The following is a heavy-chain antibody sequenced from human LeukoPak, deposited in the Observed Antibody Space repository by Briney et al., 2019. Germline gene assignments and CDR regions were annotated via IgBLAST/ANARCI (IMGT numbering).Heavy chain of an antibody. J-gene: IGHJ4*02. Sequence: GGSLRLSCAASGFTLSNAWMSWVRQAPGKGLEWVSSISSSSSYIYYADSVKGRFTISRDNAKNSLYLQMNSLRADDTAVYYCAREGMVRGVIINWGQGTLVTVSS. D-gene: IGHD3-10*01. CDR1: GFTLSNAW. CDR3: AREGMVRGVIIN. CDR2: ISSSSSYI. V-gene: IGHV3-21*01.